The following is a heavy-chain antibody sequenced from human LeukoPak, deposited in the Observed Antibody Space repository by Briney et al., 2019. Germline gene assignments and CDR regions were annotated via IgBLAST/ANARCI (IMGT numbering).Heavy chain of an antibody. Sequence: SETLSLTCTVSDGSSSSSSWNWIRQPPDKGLEWIGYIYYSGSTKYNPSLESRVTISVDTSKNQISLKLRSVTAADTAIYYCARRQQTGGDNGLHNWFDPWGQGTLVTVSS. CDR3: ARRQQTGGDNGLHNWFDP. D-gene: IGHD2-21*01. V-gene: IGHV4-59*08. CDR1: DGSSSSSS. CDR2: IYYSGST. J-gene: IGHJ5*02.